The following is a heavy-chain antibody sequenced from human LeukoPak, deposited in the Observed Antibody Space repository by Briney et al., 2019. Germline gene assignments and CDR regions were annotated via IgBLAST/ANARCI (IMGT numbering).Heavy chain of an antibody. Sequence: PGGSLRLSCAASGFTFSSYAMSWVRQAPGKGLEWVSAISGSGGSTYYADSVKGRFTISRDNSKNTLYLQMNSLRAEDTAVYYCAKDGMSCSGGSCGFLDYWGQGTLVTVSS. CDR3: AKDGMSCSGGSCGFLDY. V-gene: IGHV3-23*01. CDR2: ISGSGGST. D-gene: IGHD2-15*01. J-gene: IGHJ4*02. CDR1: GFTFSSYA.